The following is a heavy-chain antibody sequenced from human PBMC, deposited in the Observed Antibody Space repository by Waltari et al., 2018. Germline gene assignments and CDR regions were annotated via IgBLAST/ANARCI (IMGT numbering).Heavy chain of an antibody. CDR3: ARGCTGSACCLFDY. CDR2: IIPIHEMA. J-gene: IGHJ4*02. V-gene: IGHV1-69*10. D-gene: IGHD2-2*01. Sequence: QVQLVQSGAEVKKPGSSVKVSCRASGGTFSGYAISWGRQAPGQGLEWMGGIIPIHEMANYAQKFQGRVKITADKSTRTAYLELYSLRSWDTARHYCARGCTGSACCLFDYWGRGTQTTVSS. CDR1: GGTFSGYA.